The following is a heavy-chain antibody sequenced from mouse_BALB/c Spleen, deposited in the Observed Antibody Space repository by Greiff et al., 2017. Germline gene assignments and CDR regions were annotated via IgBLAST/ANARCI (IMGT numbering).Heavy chain of an antibody. CDR1: GFTFSSFG. V-gene: IGHV5-17*02. CDR2: ISSGSSTI. D-gene: IGHD2-1*01. Sequence: EVQGVESGGGLVKPGGSLKLSCAASGFTFSSFGMHWVRQAPEKGLEWVAYISSGSSTIYYADTVKGRFTISRDNPKNTLFLQMTSLRSEDTAMYYCARDGNYVKAMDYWGQGTSVTVSS. CDR3: ARDGNYVKAMDY. J-gene: IGHJ4*01.